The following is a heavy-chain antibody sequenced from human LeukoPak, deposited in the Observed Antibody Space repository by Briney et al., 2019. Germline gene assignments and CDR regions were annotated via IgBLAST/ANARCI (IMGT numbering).Heavy chain of an antibody. D-gene: IGHD6-19*01. V-gene: IGHV4-39*07. CDR2: LYYSGST. CDR3: ARVRGGYSSRGFDY. J-gene: IGHJ4*02. Sequence: PSETLSLTCTVSGGSITIRNYYWAWIRQPPGRGLEWIGSLYYSGSTNYNPSLKSRVTISVDTSKNQFSLKLSSVTAADTAVYYCARVRGGYSSRGFDYWGQGTLVTVSS. CDR1: GGSITIRNYY.